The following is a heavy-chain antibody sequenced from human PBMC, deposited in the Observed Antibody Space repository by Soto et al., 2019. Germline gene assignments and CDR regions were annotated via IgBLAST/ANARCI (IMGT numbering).Heavy chain of an antibody. Sequence: QVQLVESGGGVVQPGRSLRLSCAASGFTFSTYALHWVHQAPGKGLEWVAVISYDGSNKYYADSVKGRFTISRDNSKNTLYLQMDGLRAEDTAVYYCARDLKDSSGYYQGWFDPWGQGTLVTVSS. CDR1: GFTFSTYA. J-gene: IGHJ5*02. CDR3: ARDLKDSSGYYQGWFDP. V-gene: IGHV3-30-3*01. D-gene: IGHD3-22*01. CDR2: ISYDGSNK.